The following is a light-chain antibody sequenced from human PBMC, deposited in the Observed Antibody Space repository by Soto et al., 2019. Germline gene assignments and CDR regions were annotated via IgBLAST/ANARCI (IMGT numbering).Light chain of an antibody. CDR1: QGISSY. V-gene: IGKV1-9*01. CDR3: QQLNSYPIT. J-gene: IGKJ5*01. Sequence: IQFTQSPASLSSSLLDIVTITCRASQGISSYVAWYQQKPGKAPKLLIYAASTLQSGVPSRFSGSGSGTDFPLTISSLQPEDFATYYCQQLNSYPITFGQGTRLEIK. CDR2: AAS.